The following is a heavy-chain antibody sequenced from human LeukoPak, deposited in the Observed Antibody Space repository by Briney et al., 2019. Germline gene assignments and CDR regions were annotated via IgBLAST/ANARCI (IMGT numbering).Heavy chain of an antibody. CDR3: ARVDGYRPSSPKYYYYYYMDV. CDR2: IYYSGST. CDR1: GGSISSYY. V-gene: IGHV4-59*01. D-gene: IGHD3-16*02. Sequence: SETLSLTCTVSGGSISSYYWSWIRQPPGKGLEWIGYIYYSGSTNYNPSLKSRVTISVDTSKNQFSLKLSSVTAADTAVYYCARVDGYRPSSPKYYYYYYMDVWGKGTTVTISS. J-gene: IGHJ6*03.